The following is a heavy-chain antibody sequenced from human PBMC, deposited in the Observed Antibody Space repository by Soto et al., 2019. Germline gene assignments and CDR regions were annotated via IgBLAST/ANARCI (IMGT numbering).Heavy chain of an antibody. J-gene: IGHJ4*02. V-gene: IGHV3-30*18. CDR2: ISYDGSNK. D-gene: IGHD3-3*01. Sequence: GGSLRLSCAASGFTFSSYGMHWVRQAPGKGLEWVAVISYDGSNKYYADSVKGRFTISRDNSKNTLYLQMNSLRAEDTAVYCCAKDFIPPQYYDFWSGYYTGPSKAFDYWGQGTLVTVSS. CDR1: GFTFSSYG. CDR3: AKDFIPPQYYDFWSGYYTGPSKAFDY.